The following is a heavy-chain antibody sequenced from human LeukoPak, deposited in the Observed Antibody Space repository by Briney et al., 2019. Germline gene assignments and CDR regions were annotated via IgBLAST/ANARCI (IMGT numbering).Heavy chain of an antibody. D-gene: IGHD3-3*01. J-gene: IGHJ4*02. CDR1: GFTFKTYS. CDR2: ISSGGTYV. V-gene: IGHV3-21*01. CDR3: ARGAYVSLEWLLSYFDY. Sequence: GGSLRLSCVVSGFTFKTYSMNWVRQAPGKGLEWVSSISSGGTYVDYADSVKGRFTISRDNAKNSLYLQMNSLRAEDTAVYYCARGAYVSLEWLLSYFDYWGQGTLVTVSS.